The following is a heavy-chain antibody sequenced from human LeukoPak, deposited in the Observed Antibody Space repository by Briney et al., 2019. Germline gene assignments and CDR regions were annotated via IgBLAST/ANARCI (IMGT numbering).Heavy chain of an antibody. CDR2: ISYDGSNK. CDR3: AKDFSGRYSNYTFDYYYYGMDV. V-gene: IGHV3-30*18. Sequence: GGSLRLSCAASGFTFSSYSMHWVRQAPGNGLERVAVISYDGSNKYYADSLKGRFTISRDNSKNTLYMQMNRLRAEDTAVYYCAKDFSGRYSNYTFDYYYYGMDVWGQGTTVTVSS. D-gene: IGHD4-11*01. CDR1: GFTFSSYS. J-gene: IGHJ6*02.